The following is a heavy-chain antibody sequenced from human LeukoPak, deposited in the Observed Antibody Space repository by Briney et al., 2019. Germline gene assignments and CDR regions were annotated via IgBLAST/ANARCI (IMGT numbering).Heavy chain of an antibody. V-gene: IGHV3-30*04. J-gene: IGHJ6*03. D-gene: IGHD6-6*01. CDR3: ARPLEYSSSSGLGYYYYMDV. CDR1: GFTFSSYA. CDR2: ISYDGSNK. Sequence: GGSLRLSCAASGFTFSSYAMHWVRQAPGKGLEWVAVISYDGSNKYYADSVKGRFTISRDNSKNTLYLQMNSLRAEVTAVYYCARPLEYSSSSGLGYYYYMDVWGKGTTVTVSS.